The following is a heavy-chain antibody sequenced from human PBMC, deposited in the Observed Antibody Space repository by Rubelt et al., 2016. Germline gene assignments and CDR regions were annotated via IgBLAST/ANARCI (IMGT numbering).Heavy chain of an antibody. J-gene: IGHJ4*02. CDR2: INHSGGT. V-gene: IGHV4-34*01. Sequence: QVKLQQWGAGLLKPSETLSLTCTVYGGSFSAYYWSWIRQPPGKGPEWIGEINHSGGTNYNPSLKSRVTISVDTSKNQFSLKLTPVRAADTAVYYCARHPSTARLFDYWGQGTLVTVSS. CDR3: ARHPSTARLFDY. D-gene: IGHD6-6*01. CDR1: GGSFSAYY.